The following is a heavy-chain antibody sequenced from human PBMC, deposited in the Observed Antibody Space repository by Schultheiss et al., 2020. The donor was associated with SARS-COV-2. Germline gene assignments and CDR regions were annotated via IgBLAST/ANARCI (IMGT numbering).Heavy chain of an antibody. Sequence: GGSLRLSCSASGFTFSSYAMHWVRQAPGKGLEYVSAISSNGGSTYYADSVKGRFTISRDNSKNTLYLQMSSLRAEDTAVYYCVKAGSSGTWDCYYYYMDVWGQGTTVTVSS. D-gene: IGHD1-1*01. CDR1: GFTFSSYA. V-gene: IGHV3-64D*09. CDR3: VKAGSSGTWDCYYYYMDV. J-gene: IGHJ6*03. CDR2: ISSNGGST.